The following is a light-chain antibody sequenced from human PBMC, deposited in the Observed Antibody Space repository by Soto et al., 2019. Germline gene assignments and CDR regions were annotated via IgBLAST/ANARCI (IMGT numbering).Light chain of an antibody. CDR3: CSYAGSSTVI. CDR2: EGS. Sequence: QSALTQPASVSGSPGQSITISCTGTSSDVGSYNLVSWYQQHPGKVPKLMIYEGSQRPSGVSNRFSGSKSGNTASLTISGLQAEDEADYYCCSYAGSSTVIFGGGTKVTVL. CDR1: SSDVGSYNL. V-gene: IGLV2-23*01. J-gene: IGLJ2*01.